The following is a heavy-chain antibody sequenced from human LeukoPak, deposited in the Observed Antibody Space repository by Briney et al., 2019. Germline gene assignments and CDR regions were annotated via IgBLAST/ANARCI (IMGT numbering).Heavy chain of an antibody. CDR1: GYTFNIYG. D-gene: IGHD3-10*01. J-gene: IGHJ4*02. CDR3: ARTHRGGYNTYFDY. Sequence: ASVKVSCKASGYTFNIYGIIWVRQAPGQGLEWVGWISTYNGNTNYAPNIQDRVTMTTDTSTSTVYMELSSLRSEDTAVYYCARTHRGGYNTYFDYWGQGTLVTVSP. CDR2: ISTYNGNT. V-gene: IGHV1-18*01.